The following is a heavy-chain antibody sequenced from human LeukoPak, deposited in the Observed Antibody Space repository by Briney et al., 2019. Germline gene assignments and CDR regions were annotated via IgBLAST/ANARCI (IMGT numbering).Heavy chain of an antibody. CDR1: GGSISSYY. CDR3: ARLFRSRRFGP. J-gene: IGHJ5*02. Sequence: SETLSLTCTVSGGSISSYYWSWIRQPPGKGLEWIGYIYYSGSTNYNPSLKSRVTISVDTSKNQFSLKLSSVTAADTAVYYCARLFRSRRFGPWGREPWSPSPQ. CDR2: IYYSGST. V-gene: IGHV4-59*08. D-gene: IGHD1-26*01.